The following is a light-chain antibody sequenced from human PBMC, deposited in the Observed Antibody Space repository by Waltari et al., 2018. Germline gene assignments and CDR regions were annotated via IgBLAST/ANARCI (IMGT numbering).Light chain of an antibody. Sequence: QSALTQPTSASGSPGESVPISCTGTRSATGDYDYVSLYQQHPAKAPKLLLYEVIKRPSGVPDRFSGSKSGNTASLTVSGLQAEDEADYYCCSYAGTNNFYVFGTGTKVTVL. CDR2: EVI. CDR3: CSYAGTNNFYV. J-gene: IGLJ1*01. CDR1: RSATGDYDY. V-gene: IGLV2-8*01.